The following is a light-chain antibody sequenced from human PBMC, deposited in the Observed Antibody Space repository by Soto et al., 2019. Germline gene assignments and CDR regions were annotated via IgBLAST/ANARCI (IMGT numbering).Light chain of an antibody. CDR2: DAS. CDR1: QSVPKSY. CDR3: HQSASSPLT. V-gene: IGKV3-20*01. J-gene: IGKJ5*01. Sequence: IVLTQSPGTLSLSPGERATLSCRASQSVPKSYLAWYQQRPGQAPRLPIYDASNRATGIPDRFSGSDSGPGYTLTIRCPDPEDCAVYYCHQSASSPLTFGHGTQLEI.